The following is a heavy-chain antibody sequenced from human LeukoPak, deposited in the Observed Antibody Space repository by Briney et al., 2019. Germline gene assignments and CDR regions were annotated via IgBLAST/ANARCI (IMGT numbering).Heavy chain of an antibody. V-gene: IGHV3-21*01. Sequence: GGSLRLSCAASGFTFSSYSMNWVRQAPGKGLEWVSSISSSSSYIYYADSVKGRFTISRDNAKNSLYLQMNNLRAEDTAVYYCARVGGYSGYDLAFEHYYYYMDVWGKGTTVTVSS. D-gene: IGHD5-12*01. J-gene: IGHJ6*03. CDR3: ARVGGYSGYDLAFEHYYYYMDV. CDR2: ISSSSSYI. CDR1: GFTFSSYS.